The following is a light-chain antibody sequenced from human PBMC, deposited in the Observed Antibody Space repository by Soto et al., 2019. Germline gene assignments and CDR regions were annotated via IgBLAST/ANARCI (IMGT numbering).Light chain of an antibody. J-gene: IGLJ2*01. Sequence: SYVVTQPPSVSVAPGQTATVTCGGANIGTKGVHWYQQKPGQAPVVVVYDDTDRPSGIPERFSGSSSGNTATLTISRVEAGDEADYYCQVWDRTATVVFGGGTQLTVL. CDR3: QVWDRTATVV. V-gene: IGLV3-21*02. CDR2: DDT. CDR1: NIGTKG.